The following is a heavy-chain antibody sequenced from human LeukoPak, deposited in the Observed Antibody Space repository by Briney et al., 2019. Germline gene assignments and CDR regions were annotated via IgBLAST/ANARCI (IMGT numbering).Heavy chain of an antibody. CDR1: GFTFSSYW. Sequence: GGSLRLSCAASGFTFSSYWMSWVRQAPGKGLERVANIKQDGSEKYYVDSVKGRFTISRDNATNSLYLQMNSLRAEDTAVYYCARRQSRLRFLEWTRGSGWFDPWGQGTLVTVSS. J-gene: IGHJ5*02. V-gene: IGHV3-7*01. D-gene: IGHD3-3*01. CDR3: ARRQSRLRFLEWTRGSGWFDP. CDR2: IKQDGSEK.